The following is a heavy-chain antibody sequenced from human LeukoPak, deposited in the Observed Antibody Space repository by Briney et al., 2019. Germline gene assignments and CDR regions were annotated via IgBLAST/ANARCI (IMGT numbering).Heavy chain of an antibody. D-gene: IGHD1-1*01. Sequence: ASVKVSCKASGYTFTSYGISWVRQAPGQGLEWMGRISAYNGNTNYAQKLQGRVTMTTDTSTSTAYMELRSLRSDDTAVYYCVTFSEDRNDGDYWGQGTLVTVSS. CDR1: GYTFTSYG. CDR2: ISAYNGNT. CDR3: VTFSEDRNDGDY. J-gene: IGHJ4*02. V-gene: IGHV1-18*01.